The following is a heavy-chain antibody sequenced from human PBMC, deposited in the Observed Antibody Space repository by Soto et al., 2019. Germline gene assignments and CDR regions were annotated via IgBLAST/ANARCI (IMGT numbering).Heavy chain of an antibody. CDR3: ARISGASSGWLPDC. J-gene: IGHJ4*02. CDR1: GYTFTSNS. Sequence: ASVKVSCKASGYTFTSNSIGWVRQAPGQGLEWMGWINVYNGNTKYAQQLQGRVTLTTDTSTSTAYMDLRSLRSDDTAVYYCARISGASSGWLPDCWGQGTLVTVSS. CDR2: INVYNGNT. D-gene: IGHD6-19*01. V-gene: IGHV1-18*04.